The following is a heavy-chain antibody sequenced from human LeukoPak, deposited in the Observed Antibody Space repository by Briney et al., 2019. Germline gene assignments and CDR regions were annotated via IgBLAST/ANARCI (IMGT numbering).Heavy chain of an antibody. V-gene: IGHV1-2*02. D-gene: IGHD4-17*01. CDR3: ARAEDYGDSWFDT. Sequence: ASVKVSCKASGYTFTGYYMRWVRQAPGQGLEWMGSINPNSGGINYAQKFQGRVTMTSDTSISTAYMELSRLRSDDTAVYYCARAEDYGDSWFDTWGQGNLVTVSS. J-gene: IGHJ5*02. CDR2: INPNSGGI. CDR1: GYTFTGYY.